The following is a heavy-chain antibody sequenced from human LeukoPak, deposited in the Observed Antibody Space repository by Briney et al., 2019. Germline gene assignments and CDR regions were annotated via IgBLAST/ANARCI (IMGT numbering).Heavy chain of an antibody. Sequence: PSQTLSLTCTVSGGSISSGSYYWSWIRQPAGKGLEWIGRIYTSGSTNYNPSLKSRVTISVDTSKNQFSLKLSSVTAADTAVYYCARDSSGPPHYWYFDLWGRGTLVTVSS. J-gene: IGHJ2*01. D-gene: IGHD6-19*01. CDR3: ARDSSGPPHYWYFDL. CDR2: IYTSGST. V-gene: IGHV4-61*02. CDR1: GGSISSGSYY.